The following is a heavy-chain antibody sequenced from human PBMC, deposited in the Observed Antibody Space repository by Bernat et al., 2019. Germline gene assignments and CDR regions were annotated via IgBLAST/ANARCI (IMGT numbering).Heavy chain of an antibody. D-gene: IGHD5-12*01. CDR2: TYYRSKWYN. J-gene: IGHJ4*02. V-gene: IGHV6-1*01. Sequence: QVQLQQSGPGLVKPSQTLSLTCAISGDSVSSNSAAWNWIRQSPSRGLERLGRTYYRSKWYNDYAVSVKSRITINPETSKNQFSLQLNSVTPEDTAVYYYAQGSGYSGYDYPYWGRGTLVTVSS. CDR3: AQGSGYSGYDYPY. CDR1: GDSVSSNSAA.